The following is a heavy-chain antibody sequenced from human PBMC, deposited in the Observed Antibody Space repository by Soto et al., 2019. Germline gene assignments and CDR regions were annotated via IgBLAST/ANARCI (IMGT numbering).Heavy chain of an antibody. CDR3: TTANRGSNWYFDL. CDR1: GFTFSNAW. CDR2: IKSTTDGGTR. V-gene: IGHV3-15*01. Sequence: GGTLRLSCAASGFTFSNAWMSWVRQAPGKGLEWVGRIKSTTDGGTRDYAAPVIGSFTSPRAETYNTTYWQKNSLKTDATAGYYCTTANRGSNWYFDLRCRDT. D-gene: IGHD7-27*01. J-gene: IGHJ2*01.